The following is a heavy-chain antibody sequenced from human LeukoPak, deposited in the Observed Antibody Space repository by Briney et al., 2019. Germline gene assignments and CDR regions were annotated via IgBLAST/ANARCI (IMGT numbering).Heavy chain of an antibody. CDR3: ARSILVVPVASHLNYGVDV. V-gene: IGHV1-3*01. CDR2: INAGDGST. J-gene: IGHJ6*02. CDR1: GYTFAKYA. Sequence: GASVKVSCKASGYTFAKYAIHWVRQAPGQRLEWMGWINAGDGSTRYSQRFHGGVTITRDTSASTAYMELSSLRSGDTAVYYCARSILVVPVASHLNYGVDVWGQGTTVTVSS. D-gene: IGHD2-2*01.